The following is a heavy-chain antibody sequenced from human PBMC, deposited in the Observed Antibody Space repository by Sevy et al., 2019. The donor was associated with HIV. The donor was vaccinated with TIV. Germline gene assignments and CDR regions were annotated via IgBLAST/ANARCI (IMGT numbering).Heavy chain of an antibody. Sequence: SETLSLTCAVYGGSFSGYYWSWIRQPPGKGLEWIGEINHSGSTNYNPSLKSRVTISVDTSKNQFSLKLSSVTADTAVYYCARHCSGTSCSHAFDIWGQGTMVTVSS. CDR1: GGSFSGYY. CDR3: ARHCSGTSCSHAFDI. V-gene: IGHV4-34*01. CDR2: INHSGST. J-gene: IGHJ3*02. D-gene: IGHD2-2*01.